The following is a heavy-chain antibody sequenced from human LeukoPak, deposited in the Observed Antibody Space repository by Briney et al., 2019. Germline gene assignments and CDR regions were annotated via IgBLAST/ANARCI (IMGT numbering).Heavy chain of an antibody. CDR2: ISGSGGRT. CDR1: GITLSNYG. V-gene: IGHV3-23*01. J-gene: IGHJ4*02. Sequence: PGGSLRLSCAVSGITLSNYGMSWVRQAPGKGLEWVAGISGSGGRTNYADSVKGRFTISRDNPKNTLYLQMNSLRAEDTAVYWCARDYIAYDPLDYWGQGTLVTVSS. D-gene: IGHD3-3*01. CDR3: ARDYIAYDPLDY.